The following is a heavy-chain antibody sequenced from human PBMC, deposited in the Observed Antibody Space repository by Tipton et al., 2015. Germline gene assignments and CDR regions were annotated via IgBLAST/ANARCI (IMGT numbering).Heavy chain of an antibody. V-gene: IGHV4-59*01. CDR3: ARARGRHGGLFDS. CDR1: SDSINKYY. Sequence: TLSLTCTVSSDSINKYYWNWIRQPPGKELEWIGYIQYSGGTNYNPSLESRVSISVDTSKTQFSLEMRSVTATDTAVYYCARARGRHGGLFDSWGQGTLVTVSS. J-gene: IGHJ4*02. CDR2: IQYSGGT. D-gene: IGHD4-23*01.